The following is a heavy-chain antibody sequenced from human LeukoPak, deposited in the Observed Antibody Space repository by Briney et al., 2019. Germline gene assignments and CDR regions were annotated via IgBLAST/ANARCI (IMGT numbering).Heavy chain of an antibody. CDR2: IHPSGST. J-gene: IGHJ4*02. CDR3: SRGSDESKTGDY. CDR1: GDSINSYY. Sequence: SETLSLTCTVSGDSINSYYWSWIRQPPGKGLEWVGEIHPSGSTSFNPSLESRVSISKDTSKNQFSLKLTSVTAADTAVYYCSRGSDESKTGDYWGQGTLVTVSS. D-gene: IGHD6-25*01. V-gene: IGHV4-34*01.